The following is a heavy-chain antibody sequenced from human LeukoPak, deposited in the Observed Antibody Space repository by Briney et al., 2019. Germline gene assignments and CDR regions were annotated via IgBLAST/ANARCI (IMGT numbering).Heavy chain of an antibody. D-gene: IGHD6-13*01. CDR2: ISDTGGST. V-gene: IGHV3-23*01. Sequence: GGSLRLSCAASGFTFSSFGMSWVRRAPGKGLEWVSAISDTGGSTYYADSVKGRFTISRDNSKNTLFLQMNNLRPEDTAVYYCAKKFPGAVAAGPDHWGQGTLVTVSS. J-gene: IGHJ4*02. CDR1: GFTFSSFG. CDR3: AKKFPGAVAAGPDH.